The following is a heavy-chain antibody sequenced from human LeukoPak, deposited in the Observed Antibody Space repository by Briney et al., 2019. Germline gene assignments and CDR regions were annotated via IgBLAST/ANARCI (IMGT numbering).Heavy chain of an antibody. CDR3: ARARYRVVPGVWFDP. J-gene: IGHJ5*02. CDR2: IYTSGSN. Sequence: SETLSLTCTVSGGSLSSYYWSWVRQPAGKGLEWIGRIYTSGSNNYNPSLKIRVTMSVDTSKNQFSLKLSSVTAADPAVYYCARARYRVVPGVWFDPWGQGTLVTVSS. V-gene: IGHV4-4*07. CDR1: GGSLSSYY. D-gene: IGHD2-2*01.